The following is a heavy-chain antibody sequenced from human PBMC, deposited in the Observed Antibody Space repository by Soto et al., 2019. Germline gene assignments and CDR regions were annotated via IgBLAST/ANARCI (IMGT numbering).Heavy chain of an antibody. V-gene: IGHV1-69*02. D-gene: IGHD6-6*01. CDR2: IIPILGIA. Sequence: SVKVSCKASGGTFSSYTISWVRQAPGQGLEWMGRIIPILGIANYAQKFQGRVTITADKSTSTAYMELSSLRSEDTAVYYCARGVEDSSSSFNYWGQGTLVTVSS. CDR1: GGTFSSYT. J-gene: IGHJ4*02. CDR3: ARGVEDSSSSFNY.